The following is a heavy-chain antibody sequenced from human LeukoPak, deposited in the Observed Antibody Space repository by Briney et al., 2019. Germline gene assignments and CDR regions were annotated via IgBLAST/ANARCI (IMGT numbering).Heavy chain of an antibody. D-gene: IGHD2/OR15-2a*01. CDR1: GFTFSRYE. CDR3: ARNMGDY. Sequence: PGGSLRLSCAASGFTFSRYELNWVRQAPGKGLEWVANIKQDGSEKYYVDSVKGRFTISRDNAKNSLFLQMNSLRAEDTAVYYCARNMGDYWGQGTLVTVSS. J-gene: IGHJ4*02. CDR2: IKQDGSEK. V-gene: IGHV3-7*04.